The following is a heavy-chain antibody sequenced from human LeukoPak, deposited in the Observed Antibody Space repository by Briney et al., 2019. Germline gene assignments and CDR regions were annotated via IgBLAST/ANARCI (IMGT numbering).Heavy chain of an antibody. J-gene: IGHJ4*02. V-gene: IGHV3-23*01. CDR1: GFTFSSYA. CDR2: ISGSGGST. CDR3: AKDHYDILTGPDY. Sequence: GGSLRLSCAASGFTFSSYAMSWVRQAPGKGLEWVSAISGSGGSTYYADSVKGRFTISRDNSKNTLYLLMNSLRAEDTAVYYCAKDHYDILTGPDYWGQGTLVTVSS. D-gene: IGHD3-9*01.